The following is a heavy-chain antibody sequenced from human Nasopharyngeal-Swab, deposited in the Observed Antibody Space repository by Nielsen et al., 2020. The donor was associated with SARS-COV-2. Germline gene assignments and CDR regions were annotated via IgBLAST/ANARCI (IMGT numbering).Heavy chain of an antibody. CDR1: GFTFTSSA. Sequence: SVKVSCKASGFTFTSSAVQWVRQARGQRLEWIGWIVVGSGNTNYAQKFQERVTITRGMSTSTAYTELSSLRSEDTAVYYCAAAKAARQGYYYYGMDVWGQGTTVTVSS. D-gene: IGHD6-6*01. CDR2: IVVGSGNT. J-gene: IGHJ6*02. V-gene: IGHV1-58*01. CDR3: AAAKAARQGYYYYGMDV.